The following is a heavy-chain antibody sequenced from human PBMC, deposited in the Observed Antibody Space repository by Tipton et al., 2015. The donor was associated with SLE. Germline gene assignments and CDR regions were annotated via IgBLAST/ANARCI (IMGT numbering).Heavy chain of an antibody. CDR3: AREPSGDLWYFDL. CDR1: GGSISSGSYY. J-gene: IGHJ2*01. Sequence: TLSLTCTVSGGSISSGSYYWSWIRQPAGKGLEWIGRIYTSGGTNYNPSLKSRVTISVDTSKNQFSLKLSSVTAADTAVYYCAREPSGDLWYFDLWGRGTLVTVSS. V-gene: IGHV4-61*02. D-gene: IGHD3-10*01. CDR2: IYTSGGT.